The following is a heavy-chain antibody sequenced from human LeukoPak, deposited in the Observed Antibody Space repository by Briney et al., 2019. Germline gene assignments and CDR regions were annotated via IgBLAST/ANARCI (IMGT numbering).Heavy chain of an antibody. CDR1: GFTVSSNY. CDR3: ARRLYSSSWSSFDY. V-gene: IGHV3-53*01. Sequence: GGSLRLSCAASGFTVSSNYMSWVRRAPGKGLEWVSVIYSGGSTYYADSVKGRFTISRDNSKNTLYLQMNSLRAEDTAVYYCARRLYSSSWSSFDYWGQGTLVTVSS. CDR2: IYSGGST. D-gene: IGHD6-13*01. J-gene: IGHJ4*02.